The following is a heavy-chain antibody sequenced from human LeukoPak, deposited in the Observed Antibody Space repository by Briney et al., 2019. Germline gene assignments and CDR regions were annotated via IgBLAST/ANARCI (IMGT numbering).Heavy chain of an antibody. Sequence: PSETLSLTCTVSGGSISSSSYYWGWIRQPPGKGLEWIGSIYYSGSTYYNPSLKSRVTMSMDKSKNQFSLNLSSVTAADTAVYYCARTSSKWDHTYDYWGQGTLVTVSS. D-gene: IGHD1-26*01. J-gene: IGHJ4*02. V-gene: IGHV4-39*07. CDR1: GGSISSSSYY. CDR2: IYYSGST. CDR3: ARTSSKWDHTYDY.